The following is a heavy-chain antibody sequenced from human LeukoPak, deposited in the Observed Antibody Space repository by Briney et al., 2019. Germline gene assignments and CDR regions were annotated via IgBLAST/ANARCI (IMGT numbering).Heavy chain of an antibody. CDR3: AALVVTATRDY. V-gene: IGHV4-34*01. D-gene: IGHD2-21*02. CDR1: GGSFSGYY. Sequence: SETLSLTWAVYGGSFSGYYWSWIRQPPGKGLEWIGEINHSGSTNYNPSLKSRVTISVDTSKNQFSLKLSSVTAADTAVYYCAALVVTATRDYWGQGTLVTVSS. CDR2: INHSGST. J-gene: IGHJ4*02.